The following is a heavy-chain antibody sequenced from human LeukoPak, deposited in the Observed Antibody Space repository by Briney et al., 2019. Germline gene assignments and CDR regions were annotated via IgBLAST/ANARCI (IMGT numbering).Heavy chain of an antibody. D-gene: IGHD6-6*01. J-gene: IGHJ4*02. CDR3: ARLWDSSSSLDY. CDR1: GGSISSYY. Sequence: SETLSLTCTVSGGSISSYYWTWIRQPPGKGLGLEWIGYIYYSGGTNYNPSLRSRVTISIDTSKNQVSLKLSSVTAADTAVYYCARLWDSSSSLDYWGQGTLVTVSS. V-gene: IGHV4-59*08. CDR2: IYYSGGT.